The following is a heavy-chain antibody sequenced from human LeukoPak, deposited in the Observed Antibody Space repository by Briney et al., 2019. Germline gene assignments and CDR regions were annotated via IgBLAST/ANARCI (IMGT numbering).Heavy chain of an antibody. Sequence: GGSLRLSCAASGFTFSSYGMNWVRQAPGKGLEWVSSINGSSSYIYYADSVKGRFTISRDNAKSSLYLQMNSLRAEDTAVYYCARDRGDFWSGQTYYFDSWGQGTLVTVSS. D-gene: IGHD3-3*01. CDR1: GFTFSSYG. V-gene: IGHV3-21*01. J-gene: IGHJ4*02. CDR2: INGSSSYI. CDR3: ARDRGDFWSGQTYYFDS.